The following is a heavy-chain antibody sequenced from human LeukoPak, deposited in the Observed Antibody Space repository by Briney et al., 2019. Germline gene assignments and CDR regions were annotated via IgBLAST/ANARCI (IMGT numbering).Heavy chain of an antibody. J-gene: IGHJ6*02. Sequence: SETLSLTCAVYGGSFSDYYWSWIRQPPGKGLEWIGEINHHGSTNYNPSLKSRVTISVDTSKNQFSLKLSSVTAADTAVYYCARDQVVMITFGGVIEQRYYGMDVWGQGTTVTVSS. V-gene: IGHV4-34*01. CDR1: GGSFSDYY. CDR2: INHHGST. CDR3: ARDQVVMITFGGVIEQRYYGMDV. D-gene: IGHD3-16*02.